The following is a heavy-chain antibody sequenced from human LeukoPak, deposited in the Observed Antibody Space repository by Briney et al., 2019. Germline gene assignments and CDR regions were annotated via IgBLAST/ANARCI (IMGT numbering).Heavy chain of an antibody. D-gene: IGHD3-22*01. Sequence: GGSLRLSGAAYGFTFSSYGMHWVRQAPGKGLEGVAVIWYDGSNKYYADSVKGRFTISRDNSKNTLYLQMSSLRAEDTAVYYCARDPEYYYDSSGPQLYGMDVWGQGTTVTVSS. V-gene: IGHV3-33*01. J-gene: IGHJ6*02. CDR2: IWYDGSNK. CDR1: GFTFSSYG. CDR3: ARDPEYYYDSSGPQLYGMDV.